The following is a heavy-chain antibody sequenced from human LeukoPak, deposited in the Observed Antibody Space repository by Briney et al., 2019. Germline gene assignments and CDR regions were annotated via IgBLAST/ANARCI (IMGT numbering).Heavy chain of an antibody. D-gene: IGHD3-9*01. CDR3: AREVRYFALGDY. V-gene: IGHV3-48*03. CDR2: ISSSGRTA. CDR1: GFTFSSYA. J-gene: IGHJ4*02. Sequence: GGSLRLSCAASGFTFSSYAMHWVRQTPGKGLEWVSYISSSGRTAYYADSVRGRFTISRDNAKNSLYLQMNSLRAEDTAVYYCAREVRYFALGDYWGQGTLVTVSS.